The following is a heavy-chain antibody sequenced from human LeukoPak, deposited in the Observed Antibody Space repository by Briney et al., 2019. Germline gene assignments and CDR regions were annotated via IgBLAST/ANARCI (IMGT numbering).Heavy chain of an antibody. CDR2: IYYSGST. J-gene: IGHJ6*03. V-gene: IGHV4-59*01. CDR1: GGSISSYY. CDR3: ARVVVPAAIADYYYYYYMDV. D-gene: IGHD2-2*01. Sequence: PSETLSLTCTVSGGSISSYYWSWIRQPPGKGLDWIGYIYYSGSTNYNPSLKSRVTISVDTSKNQFSLKLSSVTAADTAVYYCARVVVPAAIADYYYYYYMDVWGKGTTVTISS.